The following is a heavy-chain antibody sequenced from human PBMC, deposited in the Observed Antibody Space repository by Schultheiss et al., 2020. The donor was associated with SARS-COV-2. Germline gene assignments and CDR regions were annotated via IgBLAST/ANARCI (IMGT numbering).Heavy chain of an antibody. CDR2: IKQDGSEK. CDR3: ARVYLEGDIDYYYYYMDV. J-gene: IGHJ6*03. CDR1: GFTFSSYW. V-gene: IGHV3-7*01. Sequence: GESLKISCAASGFTFSSYWMSWVRQAPGKGLEWVANIKQDGSEKYYVDSVKGRFTISRDNAKNTLYLQMNSLRAEDTAVYYCARVYLEGDIDYYYYYMDVWGKGTTVTVSS. D-gene: IGHD2-21*02.